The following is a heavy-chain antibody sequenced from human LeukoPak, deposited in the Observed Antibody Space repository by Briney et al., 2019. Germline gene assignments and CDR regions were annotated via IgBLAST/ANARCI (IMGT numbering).Heavy chain of an antibody. D-gene: IGHD2-21*02. CDR2: ISAYNGNT. V-gene: IGHV1-18*01. CDR3: ARDLGDSGPYYYYGMDV. J-gene: IGHJ6*02. CDR1: GYTFTSYG. Sequence: RASVKVSCKASGYTFTSYGIRWVRQAPGQGLAWMEWISAYNGNTNYAQKLQGRVTMTTDTSTSTAYMELRSLRSDDTAVYYCARDLGDSGPYYYYGMDVWGQGTTVTVSS.